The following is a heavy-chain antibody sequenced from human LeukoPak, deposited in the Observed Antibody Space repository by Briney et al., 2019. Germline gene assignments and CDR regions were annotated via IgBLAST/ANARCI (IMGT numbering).Heavy chain of an antibody. CDR3: ATDRLGITMVRGVPYYYYGIDV. Sequence: GASVKVSCKVSGYTLTELSMHWVRQAPGKGLEWMGGFDPEDGETIYAQKFQGRVTMTEDTSTDTAYVELSSLRSEDTAVYYCATDRLGITMVRGVPYYYYGIDVWGQGTTVTVSS. CDR2: FDPEDGET. D-gene: IGHD3-10*01. J-gene: IGHJ6*02. V-gene: IGHV1-24*01. CDR1: GYTLTELS.